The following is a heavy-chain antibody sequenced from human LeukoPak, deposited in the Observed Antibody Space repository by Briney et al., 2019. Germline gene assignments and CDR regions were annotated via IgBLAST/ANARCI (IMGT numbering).Heavy chain of an antibody. CDR3: ARDVLGATCGFDY. CDR1: GYPFTSNG. V-gene: IGHV1-18*01. CDR2: IGTDKDNT. D-gene: IGHD1-26*01. Sequence: GASVKVSCKASGYPFTSNGISWVRQAPGQGPEWMGWIGTDKDNTKYAQKFQGRVTMTADRSTTTVYMELRRLTSDDTAVYYCARDVLGATCGFDYWGQGTLVTVSS. J-gene: IGHJ4*02.